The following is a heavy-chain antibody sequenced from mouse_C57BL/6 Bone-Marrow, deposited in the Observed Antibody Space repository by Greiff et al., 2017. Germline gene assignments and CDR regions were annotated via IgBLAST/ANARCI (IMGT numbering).Heavy chain of an antibody. Sequence: EVQLQQSGPELVKPGASVKMSCKASGYTFTDYNMHWVKQSHGKSLEWIGYINPNNGGTSYNQKFKGKATLTVNKSSSTAYMELRSLTSEDSAVYYCARRAQVLYYAMDYWGQGTSVTVSS. D-gene: IGHD3-2*02. CDR3: ARRAQVLYYAMDY. CDR1: GYTFTDYN. CDR2: INPNNGGT. V-gene: IGHV1-22*01. J-gene: IGHJ4*01.